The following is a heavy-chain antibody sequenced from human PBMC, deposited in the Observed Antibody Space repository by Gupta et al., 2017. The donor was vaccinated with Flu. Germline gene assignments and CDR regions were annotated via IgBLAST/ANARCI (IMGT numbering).Heavy chain of an antibody. J-gene: IGHJ4*02. Sequence: EVQLVESGGGLVQPGRSLRLSCAASGFTFDDYAMHWVRQAPGKSLEWVSGISWNSGSIGYADSVKGRFTISRDNAKNSLYLQMNSLRAEDTALYYCAKDISGWYYFDYWCQGTLVTVSS. CDR1: GFTFDDYA. CDR2: ISWNSGSI. V-gene: IGHV3-9*01. CDR3: AKDISGWYYFDY. D-gene: IGHD6-19*01.